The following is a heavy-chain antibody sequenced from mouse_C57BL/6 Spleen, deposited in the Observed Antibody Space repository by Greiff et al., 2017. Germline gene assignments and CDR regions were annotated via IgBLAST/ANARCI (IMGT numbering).Heavy chain of an antibody. CDR1: GYTFTSYW. Sequence: VQLQQSGAELVKPGASVKLSCKASGYTFTSYWMQWVKQRPGQGLEWIGEIDPSDSYTNYNQKFKGKATLTVDTSSSTAYMQLSSLTSEDSAVYYCARPRSSGYDYWGQGTTLTVSS. D-gene: IGHD3-2*02. CDR2: IDPSDSYT. J-gene: IGHJ2*01. CDR3: ARPRSSGYDY. V-gene: IGHV1-50*01.